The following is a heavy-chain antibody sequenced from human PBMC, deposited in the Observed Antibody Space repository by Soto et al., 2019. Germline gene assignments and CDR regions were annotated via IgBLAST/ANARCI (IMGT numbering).Heavy chain of an antibody. CDR2: ISGSGGST. CDR3: AKVGRLRNVGYCSSTSCLSYYYYGMDV. CDR1: GFTFSSYA. D-gene: IGHD2-2*01. J-gene: IGHJ6*02. V-gene: IGHV3-23*01. Sequence: HPGGSLRLSCAASGFTFSSYAMSWVRQAPGKGLEWVSAISGSGGSTYYADYVKGRFTISRDNSKNTLYLQMNSLRADDTAVYYCAKVGRLRNVGYCSSTSCLSYYYYGMDVWGQGTTVTVSS.